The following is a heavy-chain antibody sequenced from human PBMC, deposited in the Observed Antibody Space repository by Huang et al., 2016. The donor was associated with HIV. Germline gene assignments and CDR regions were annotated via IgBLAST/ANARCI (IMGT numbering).Heavy chain of an antibody. CDR3: ARERMMSWLDDHDAFDI. D-gene: IGHD1-1*01. CDR1: GGSFSGYY. V-gene: IGHV4-34*12. J-gene: IGHJ3*02. CDR2: IMHSGST. Sequence: QVKLQQWGAGLLKPSETLSLTCAVYGGSFSGYYWSWIRQSPGKGLEWIGEIMHSGSTTSNPTLKSRVTLSVDTSKTHFSLKLSSVTAADTAVYYCARERMMSWLDDHDAFDIWGQGTMVTVSS.